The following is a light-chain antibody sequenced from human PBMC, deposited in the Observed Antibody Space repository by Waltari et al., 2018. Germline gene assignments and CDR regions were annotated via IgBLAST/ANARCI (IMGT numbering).Light chain of an antibody. J-gene: IGKJ4*01. CDR1: QTISTS. CDR3: QQRYTWPLA. V-gene: IGKV3-11*01. CDR2: DAS. Sequence: EIVLTQSPATLSLSPGQSAAISCRASQTISTSLAWYQQKPGQPPRLVIYDASNRATDIPARFSGSGSETDFTLTISSLEAEDFAVYYCQQRYTWPLAFGGGTTVEIK.